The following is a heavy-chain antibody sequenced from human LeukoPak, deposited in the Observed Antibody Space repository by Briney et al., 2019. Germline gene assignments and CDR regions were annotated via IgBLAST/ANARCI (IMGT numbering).Heavy chain of an antibody. V-gene: IGHV3-7*01. D-gene: IGHD2-21*02. CDR1: GFNFSIFW. CDR2: VNQDGSQR. J-gene: IGHJ3*01. Sequence: GGSLRLSCAVSGFNFSIFWMLWVRQAPGRGLVCVVNVNQDGSQRYYVDSAKERFTISRENDKNSFFLQMSSLRAEDKSVYYCVAGDSVARDSFDLWGRGTMVTVTS. CDR3: VAGDSVARDSFDL.